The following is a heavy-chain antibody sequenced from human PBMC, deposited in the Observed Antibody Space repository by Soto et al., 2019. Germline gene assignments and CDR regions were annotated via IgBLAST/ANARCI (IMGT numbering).Heavy chain of an antibody. D-gene: IGHD2-2*01. CDR3: ASYSARGVVVPAANPVRGKATYYYMDV. J-gene: IGHJ6*03. V-gene: IGHV4-59*08. CDR2: IYYSGST. Sequence: SETLSLTCTVSGGSISSYYWSWIRQPPGKGLEWIGYIYYSGSTNYNPSLKSRVTISVDTSKNQFSLKLSSVTAADTAVYYCASYSARGVVVPAANPVRGKATYYYMDVWGKGTTVTVSS. CDR1: GGSISSYY.